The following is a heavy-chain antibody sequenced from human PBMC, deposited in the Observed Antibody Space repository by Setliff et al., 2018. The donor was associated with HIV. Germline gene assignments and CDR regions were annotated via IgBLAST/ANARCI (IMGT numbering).Heavy chain of an antibody. CDR2: ILPFLGMG. CDR1: GGTFRTSV. Sequence: ASVKVSCKTSGGTFRTSVISWVRQAPGQGLEWVGGILPFLGMGDFAQKFQGRVTITADESMSTAYMELSSLRSDDTAVYYCGASQDSYSYLGYYYSGVNVWGQGTTVTVSS. V-gene: IGHV1-69*10. CDR3: GASQDSYSYLGYYYSGVNV. D-gene: IGHD3-16*01. J-gene: IGHJ6*02.